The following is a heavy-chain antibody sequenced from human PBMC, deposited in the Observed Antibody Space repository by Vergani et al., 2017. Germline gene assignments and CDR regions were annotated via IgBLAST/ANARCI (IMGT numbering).Heavy chain of an antibody. Sequence: EVQLLESGGGLVQPGGSLRLSCAASGFTFSSYWMSWVRQAPGKGREWVANIKQDGSEKYYVDSVKGRFTISRDNAKNSLYLQMNSRRAEDTAVYYSARDREGGSYNGFEPWGQGTLVTVSS. CDR3: ARDREGGSYNGFEP. V-gene: IGHV3-7*01. J-gene: IGHJ5*02. CDR1: GFTFSSYW. CDR2: IKQDGSEK. D-gene: IGHD1-26*01.